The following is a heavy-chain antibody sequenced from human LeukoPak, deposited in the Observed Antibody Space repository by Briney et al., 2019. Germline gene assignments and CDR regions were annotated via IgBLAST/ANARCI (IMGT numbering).Heavy chain of an antibody. J-gene: IGHJ3*02. CDR3: ARDGPGIAVAGSHFDAFDI. CDR2: INPNSGGT. CDR1: GYTFTGYY. D-gene: IGHD6-19*01. V-gene: IGHV1-2*02. Sequence: ASVKVSCKASGYTFTGYYMHWVRQAPGQGLEWMGWINPNSGGTNYAQKFQGRGTMTRDTSISKAYMELSRLRSDDTAVYYCARDGPGIAVAGSHFDAFDIWGQGTMVTVSS.